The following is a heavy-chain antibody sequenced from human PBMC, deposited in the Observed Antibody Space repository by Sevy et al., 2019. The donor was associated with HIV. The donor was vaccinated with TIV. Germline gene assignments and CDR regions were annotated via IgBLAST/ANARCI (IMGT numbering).Heavy chain of an antibody. Sequence: SQTLSLTCAISGDSVSSNSAAWNWIRQSPSRGLEWLGRTYYRSKWYNDYAVSVKSLITINPDTSKNQVSLQLNSVTPEDTAIYYCARDGLTYGGMDVWGQGTTVTVSS. D-gene: IGHD1-20*01. CDR3: ARDGLTYGGMDV. CDR1: GDSVSSNSAA. CDR2: TYYRSKWYN. J-gene: IGHJ6*02. V-gene: IGHV6-1*01.